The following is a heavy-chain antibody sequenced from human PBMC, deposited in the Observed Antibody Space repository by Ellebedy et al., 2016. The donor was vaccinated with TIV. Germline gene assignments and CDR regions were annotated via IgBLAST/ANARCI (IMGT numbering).Heavy chain of an antibody. J-gene: IGHJ4*02. Sequence: GESLKISXAASGFTFSSYGMHWVRQAPGKGLEWVAVISYDGSNKYYADSVKGRFTISRDNSKNTLYLQMNSLRAEDTAVYYCAKDSTYYYDSSGYYMDYWGQGTLVTVSS. V-gene: IGHV3-30*18. CDR1: GFTFSSYG. CDR2: ISYDGSNK. CDR3: AKDSTYYYDSSGYYMDY. D-gene: IGHD3-22*01.